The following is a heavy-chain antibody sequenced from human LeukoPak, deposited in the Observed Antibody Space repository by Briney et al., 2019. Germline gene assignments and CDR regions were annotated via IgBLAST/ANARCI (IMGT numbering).Heavy chain of an antibody. D-gene: IGHD4-11*01. J-gene: IGHJ5*02. CDR3: ARDPAAVIGGAGKWFDP. Sequence: SETLSLTCTVSGGSVSSYYWSWIRQPAGKGLEWIGRICNSGSTNYNPSLKRRVTMSVDTSKNQFSLKLSSVTAADTAVYYCARDPAAVIGGAGKWFDPWGQGTLVTVSS. CDR1: GGSVSSYY. V-gene: IGHV4-4*07. CDR2: ICNSGST.